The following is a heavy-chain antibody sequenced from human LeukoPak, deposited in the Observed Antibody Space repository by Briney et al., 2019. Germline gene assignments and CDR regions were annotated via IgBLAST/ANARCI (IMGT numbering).Heavy chain of an antibody. CDR1: GFTFSSYG. V-gene: IGHV3-23*01. D-gene: IGHD1-1*01. CDR3: ARDAAGTTPGSFDI. Sequence: GGSLRLSCAASGFTFSSYGMSWVRQAPGKGLEWVSGMSSSGGSTYYADSVKGRFTLSRDNAKSSLYLQMNSLRAEDTAVYYCARDAAGTTPGSFDIWGQGTMVTVSS. J-gene: IGHJ3*02. CDR2: MSSSGGST.